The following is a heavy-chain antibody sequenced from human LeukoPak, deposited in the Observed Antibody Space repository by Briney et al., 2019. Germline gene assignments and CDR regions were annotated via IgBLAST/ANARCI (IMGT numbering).Heavy chain of an antibody. J-gene: IGHJ6*03. CDR2: MNPNSGNT. V-gene: IGHV1-8*03. D-gene: IGHD6-13*01. CDR3: ARGPAAGTSYYYYMDV. CDR1: GYTFTSYD. Sequence: GASVKVSCKASGYTFTSYDINWVRQATGQGLEWMGWMNPNSGNTGYAQKFQGRVTITRNTSISTAYMELSSLRSEDTAVYYCARGPAAGTSYYYYMDVWGKGTTVTVSS.